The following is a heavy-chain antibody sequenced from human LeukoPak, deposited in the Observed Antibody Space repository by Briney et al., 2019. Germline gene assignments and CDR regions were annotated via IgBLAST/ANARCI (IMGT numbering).Heavy chain of an antibody. V-gene: IGHV1-18*04. CDR2: ISAYNGNT. Sequence: SSVKVSCKASGYTFTSYGISCVRQAPGQGLEWMGWISAYNGNTNYAQTLQGRVTMTTDTSTSTAYVELRSLRSDDTAGYYCARDEETEDIVVVPAASDYWGQGTLVTVSS. J-gene: IGHJ4*02. CDR3: ARDEETEDIVVVPAASDY. CDR1: GYTFTSYG. D-gene: IGHD2-2*01.